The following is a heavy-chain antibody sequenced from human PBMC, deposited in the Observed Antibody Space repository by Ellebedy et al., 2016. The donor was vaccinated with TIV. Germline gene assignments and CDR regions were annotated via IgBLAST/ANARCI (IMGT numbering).Heavy chain of an antibody. CDR1: GDSINTYY. D-gene: IGHD3-22*01. J-gene: IGHJ4*02. Sequence: ASVKVSCKAPGDSINTYYMHWVRQAPGQGLEWMGIIDPRAGTTIYAQKLQGRFTLTRDTSTSTAYMELSSLRSEDTAVYYCATFSGSSGSFDYWGQGTLVTVSP. V-gene: IGHV1-46*02. CDR2: IDPRAGTT. CDR3: ATFSGSSGSFDY.